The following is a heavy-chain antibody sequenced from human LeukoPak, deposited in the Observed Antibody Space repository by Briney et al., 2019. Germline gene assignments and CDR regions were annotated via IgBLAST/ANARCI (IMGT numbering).Heavy chain of an antibody. CDR1: GYTFTSYD. D-gene: IGHD3-10*01. J-gene: IGHJ4*02. CDR3: ARGSYYGSGFLFDY. V-gene: IGHV1-8*01. Sequence: GASVKVSCKASGYTFTSYDINWVRQATGHGLEWMGWMNPNSGNTGYAQKFQGRVTMTRNTSISTAYMELSSLRSEDTAVYYCARGSYYGSGFLFDYWGQGTLVTVSS. CDR2: MNPNSGNT.